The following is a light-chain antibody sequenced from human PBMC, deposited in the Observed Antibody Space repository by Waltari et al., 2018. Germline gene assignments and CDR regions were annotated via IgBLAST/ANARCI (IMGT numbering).Light chain of an antibody. V-gene: IGKV1-39*01. J-gene: IGKJ2*01. CDR1: QDISNY. CDR3: LQGYYYHT. CDR2: VAS. Sequence: DIQMTQSPSSLSASVGDRVTIPCRASQDISNYLSWYQQKPGKAPKLLIYVASSLQSGVPSRFSGSGSGTDFTLTISSLQPEDFATYYCLQGYYYHTFGQGTKLEVK.